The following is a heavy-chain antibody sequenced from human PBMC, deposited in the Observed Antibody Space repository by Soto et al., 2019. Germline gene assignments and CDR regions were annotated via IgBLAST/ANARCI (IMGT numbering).Heavy chain of an antibody. V-gene: IGHV1-58*01. CDR3: AALFRCARWDAFDI. Sequence: QMQLVQSGPEVKKPGTSVKVSCKASGFTFTSSAVQWVRQARGQRLEWIGWIVVGSGNTNYAQKFQERVTITRDMSTSTAYMELSSLRSEYTAVYYCAALFRCARWDAFDIWGQGTMGTVSS. J-gene: IGHJ3*02. CDR1: GFTFTSSA. CDR2: IVVGSGNT. D-gene: IGHD2-15*01.